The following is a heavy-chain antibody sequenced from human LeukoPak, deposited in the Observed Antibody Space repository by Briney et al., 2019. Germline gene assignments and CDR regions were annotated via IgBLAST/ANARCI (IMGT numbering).Heavy chain of an antibody. CDR1: GFTFSSNY. V-gene: IGHV3-53*01. CDR2: IYSGGST. J-gene: IGHJ6*02. D-gene: IGHD5-12*01. Sequence: PGGSLRLSCAASGFTFSSNYMSWVRQAPGKGLEWVSVIYSGGSTYYADSVKGRFTISRDNSKNTLYLQMNSLRAEDTAVYYCAREPPSSGYQNYYYYYGMDVWGQGTTVTVSS. CDR3: AREPPSSGYQNYYYYYGMDV.